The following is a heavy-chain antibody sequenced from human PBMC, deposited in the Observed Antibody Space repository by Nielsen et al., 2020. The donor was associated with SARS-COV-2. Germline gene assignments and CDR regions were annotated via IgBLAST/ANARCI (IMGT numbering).Heavy chain of an antibody. CDR1: GFIFSSYH. D-gene: IGHD3-10*01. CDR2: ISYDGSKE. V-gene: IGHV3-30*04. CDR3: TNYHF. Sequence: SCAASGFIFSSYHMHWVRQAPGKGLEWVAMISYDGSKEYYADSVKGRFIISRDNPKSTLFLQMNSLRVDDTAIYYCTNYHFWGQGTLVTVSS. J-gene: IGHJ4*02.